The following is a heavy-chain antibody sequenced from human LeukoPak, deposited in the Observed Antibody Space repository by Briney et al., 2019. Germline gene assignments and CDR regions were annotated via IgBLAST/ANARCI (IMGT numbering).Heavy chain of an antibody. V-gene: IGHV3-23*01. CDR2: ISGSGGST. CDR1: GFTFSSYA. D-gene: IGHD6-13*01. J-gene: IGHJ4*02. CDR3: AKDTRGYSSRWYKEYFDY. Sequence: AGSLRLSCAASGFTFSSYAMSWVRQAPGKGLEWVSAISGSGGSTYYADSVKGRFTISRDNSKNTLYLQMNSLRAEDTAVYYCAKDTRGYSSRWYKEYFDYWGQGTLVTVSS.